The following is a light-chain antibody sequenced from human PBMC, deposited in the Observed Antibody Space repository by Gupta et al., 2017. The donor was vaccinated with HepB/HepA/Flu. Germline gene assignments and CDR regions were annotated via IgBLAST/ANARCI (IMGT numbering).Light chain of an antibody. J-gene: IGKJ4*01. CDR1: QSISSY. Sequence: VTITCRASQSISSYLNWYQQKPGKAPKLLIYAASSLQSGVPSRFSGSGSGTDFTLTISSLQPEDFATYYCQQSYSTPLTFGGGTKVEIK. CDR3: QQSYSTPLT. V-gene: IGKV1-39*01. CDR2: AAS.